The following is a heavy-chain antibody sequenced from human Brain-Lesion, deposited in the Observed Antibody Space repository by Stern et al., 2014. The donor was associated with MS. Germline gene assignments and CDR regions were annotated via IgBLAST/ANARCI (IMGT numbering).Heavy chain of an antibody. Sequence: VHLVESGAEVKKPGASVKVSCKVSGYTLTELSMHWVRQAPRTGLEWMGGFGTEGGETIYAQKFQGRVTMTEDTSTDTAYMELSSLRSEDTAVYYCATLAPGAGGNYYRHFDYWGQGTLVTVSS. CDR2: FGTEGGET. V-gene: IGHV1-24*01. D-gene: IGHD1-26*01. J-gene: IGHJ4*02. CDR3: ATLAPGAGGNYYRHFDY. CDR1: GYTLTELS.